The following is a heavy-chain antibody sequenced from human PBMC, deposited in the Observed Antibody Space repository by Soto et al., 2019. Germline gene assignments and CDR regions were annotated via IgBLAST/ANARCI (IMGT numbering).Heavy chain of an antibody. D-gene: IGHD3-22*01. V-gene: IGHV3-30-3*01. CDR3: ASSSITMIVVVDWAFDI. CDR1: GFTFSSYA. J-gene: IGHJ3*02. CDR2: ISYDGSNK. Sequence: QPGGSLRLSCAASGFTFSSYAMHWVRQAPGKGLEWVAVISYDGSNKYYADSVKGRFTISRDNSKNTLYLQMNSLRAEDTAVYYCASSSITMIVVVDWAFDIWGQGTMVTVSS.